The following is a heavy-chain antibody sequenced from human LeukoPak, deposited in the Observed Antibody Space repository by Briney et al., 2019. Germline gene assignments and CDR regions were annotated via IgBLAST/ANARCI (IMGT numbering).Heavy chain of an antibody. V-gene: IGHV3-21*01. CDR3: ARDPPTTDYYDSSGYSDFDY. Sequence: PGGSLRLSCAASGFTFSSYSMNWVRQAPGKGLEWVSSISSSSSYIYYADSVKGRFTISRDNAKNSLYLQMNSLRAEVTAVYYCARDPPTTDYYDSSGYSDFDYWGQGTLVTVSS. CDR2: ISSSSSYI. J-gene: IGHJ4*02. CDR1: GFTFSSYS. D-gene: IGHD3-22*01.